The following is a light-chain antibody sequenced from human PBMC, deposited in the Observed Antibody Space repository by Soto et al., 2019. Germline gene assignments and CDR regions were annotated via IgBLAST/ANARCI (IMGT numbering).Light chain of an antibody. CDR3: QQYYSLPPA. CDR1: SNVFSDSNNNNY. V-gene: IGKV4-1*01. Sequence: TVLTPSPDFRAVALGDRGTINCKFCSNVFSDSNNNNYLAWFQQKPGQPPKLLIYRAFTRESGVPDRFSGIGSGTDFSLAVNSLQAEDVAVYYCQQYYSLPPAFGAGTKVDI. CDR2: RAF. J-gene: IGKJ4*01.